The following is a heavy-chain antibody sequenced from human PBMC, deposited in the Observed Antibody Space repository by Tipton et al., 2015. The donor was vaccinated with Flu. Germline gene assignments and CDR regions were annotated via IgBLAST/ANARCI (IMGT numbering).Heavy chain of an antibody. V-gene: IGHV4-38-2*01. CDR2: VYHRGST. CDR1: GFSISSGYY. J-gene: IGHJ4*02. Sequence: LRLSCAVSGFSISSGYYWGWIRQPPGKGLEWIGTVYHRGSTHYKPSLKTRATMSVDTSENYFSLKLESVTAADTAVYYCARGVPAAIGEAHFDYWGQGTLVTVSS. D-gene: IGHD2-2*01. CDR3: ARGVPAAIGEAHFDY.